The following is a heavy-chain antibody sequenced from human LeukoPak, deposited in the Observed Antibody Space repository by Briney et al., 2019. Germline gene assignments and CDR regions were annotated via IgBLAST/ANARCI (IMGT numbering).Heavy chain of an antibody. Sequence: GGSLRLSCAASGFTFSSYSMNWVRQAPGKGLEWVSSISSSSSYIYYADSVKGRFTISRGNAKNSLYLQMNSLRAEDTAVYYCARDLADIDDFWSGYPQPPFDPWGQGTLVTVSS. V-gene: IGHV3-21*01. J-gene: IGHJ5*02. D-gene: IGHD3-3*01. CDR1: GFTFSSYS. CDR3: ARDLADIDDFWSGYPQPPFDP. CDR2: ISSSSSYI.